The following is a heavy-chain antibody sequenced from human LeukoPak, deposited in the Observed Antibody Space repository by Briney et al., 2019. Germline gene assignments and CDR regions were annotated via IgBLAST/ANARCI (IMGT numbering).Heavy chain of an antibody. CDR2: IYYSGST. J-gene: IGHJ4*02. CDR1: GGSISSYY. Sequence: PSETLSLTCIVSGGSISSYYWSWIRQPPGKGLEWIGYIYYSGSTYYNPSLKSRVTISVDTSKNQFSLKLSSVTAADTAVYYCARGHVNGRNDYWGQGTLVTVSS. V-gene: IGHV4-59*01. CDR3: ARGHVNGRNDY. D-gene: IGHD1-26*01.